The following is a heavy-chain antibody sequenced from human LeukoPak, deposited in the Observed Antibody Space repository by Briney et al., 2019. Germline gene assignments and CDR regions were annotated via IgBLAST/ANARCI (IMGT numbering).Heavy chain of an antibody. CDR1: GFTFSSYA. D-gene: IGHD5-24*01. CDR2: ISYDGSNK. CDR3: AKCRDGYKRHWYFDL. Sequence: RGSLRLSCAASGFTFSSYAMHWVRQAPGKGLEWVAVISYDGSNKYYADSVKGRFTISRDNSKNTLYLQMNSLRAEDTAVYYCAKCRDGYKRHWYFDLWGRGTLVTVSS. V-gene: IGHV3-30*04. J-gene: IGHJ2*01.